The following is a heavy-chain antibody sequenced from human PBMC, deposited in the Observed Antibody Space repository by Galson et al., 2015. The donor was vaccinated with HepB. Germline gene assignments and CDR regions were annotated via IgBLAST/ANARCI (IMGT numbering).Heavy chain of an antibody. CDR3: ARISIFDPINWFDP. Sequence: SVKVSCKASGYTFTGYYMHWVRQAPGQGLEWMGRINPNSGGTNYAQKFQGRVTMTRDTSISTAYMELSRLRSDDTAVYYCARISIFDPINWFDPWGQGTLVTVSS. V-gene: IGHV1-2*06. D-gene: IGHD3-3*01. CDR2: INPNSGGT. CDR1: GYTFTGYY. J-gene: IGHJ5*02.